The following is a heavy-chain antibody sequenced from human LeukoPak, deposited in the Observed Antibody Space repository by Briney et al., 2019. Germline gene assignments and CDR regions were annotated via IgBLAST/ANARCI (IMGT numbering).Heavy chain of an antibody. CDR3: ARSRHDFWSGSTGFLGV. J-gene: IGHJ6*04. V-gene: IGHV4-59*01. Sequence: SETLSLTCAVYGGSFSGYYWSWIRQPPGKGLEWIGYIYYSGSTNYNPSLKSRVTISVDTSKNQFSLKLSSVTAADTAVYYCARSRHDFWSGSTGFLGVWGKGTTVTVSS. CDR2: IYYSGST. CDR1: GGSFSGYY. D-gene: IGHD3-3*01.